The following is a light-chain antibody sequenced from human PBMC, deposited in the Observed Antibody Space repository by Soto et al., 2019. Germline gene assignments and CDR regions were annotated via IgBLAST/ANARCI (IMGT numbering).Light chain of an antibody. J-gene: IGKJ2*01. CDR3: QQYGSSRAL. Sequence: EILLTQSPGTLSLSPGERATLSCRASQSVSSSYLAWYQQKPGQAPRLLIYGASSRATGIPDRFSGSGSGTVFTITISRLEPEDFAVSYCQQYGSSRALFGQGTKLEIK. CDR1: QSVSSSY. V-gene: IGKV3-20*01. CDR2: GAS.